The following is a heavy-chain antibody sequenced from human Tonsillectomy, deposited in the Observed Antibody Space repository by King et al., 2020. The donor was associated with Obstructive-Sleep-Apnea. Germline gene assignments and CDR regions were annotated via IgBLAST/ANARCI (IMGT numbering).Heavy chain of an antibody. CDR2: MYYSGNS. D-gene: IGHD4-17*01. V-gene: IGHV4-59*08. CDR3: ARHRGEEDHGGYGDYFDY. J-gene: IGHJ4*02. CDR1: GASISNYY. Sequence: QLQESGPGLVKPSETLSLTCTVSGASISNYYWSWIRQAPGKGLEWIGYMYYSGNSNYSPALKSRVTISVDTSKIQFSLRLSSVTAADTAVYYCARHRGEEDHGGYGDYFDYWGQGTLVTVSS.